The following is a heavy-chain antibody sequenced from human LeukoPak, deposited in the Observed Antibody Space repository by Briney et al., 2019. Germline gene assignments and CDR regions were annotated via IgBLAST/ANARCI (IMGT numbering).Heavy chain of an antibody. CDR2: INHSGST. V-gene: IGHV4-34*01. Sequence: SETLSLTCAVYGGSFSGYYWSWIRQPPGKGLEWIGEINHSGSTNYNPSLKSRVTISVDTSKNQFSLKLSSVTAADTAVYYCARGPGGLYSSGWFFYYYYMDVWGKGTTVTISS. D-gene: IGHD6-19*01. CDR3: ARGPGGLYSSGWFFYYYYMDV. CDR1: GGSFSGYY. J-gene: IGHJ6*03.